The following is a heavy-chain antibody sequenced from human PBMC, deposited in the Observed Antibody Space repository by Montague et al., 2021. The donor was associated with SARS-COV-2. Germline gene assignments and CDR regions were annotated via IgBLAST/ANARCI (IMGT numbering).Heavy chain of an antibody. Sequence: SETLSLTCAVYGGSFSGHYWSWIRQPPGKGLEWIGEINNSGSTNYNPSLKSRVTISVDTSKNQFSLKLHSVTAADTAVYYCARGRIEVSMIVVVLTGASYYMDVWGKGTTVTASS. CDR1: GGSFSGHY. CDR2: INNSGST. D-gene: IGHD3-22*01. J-gene: IGHJ6*03. V-gene: IGHV4-34*01. CDR3: ARGRIEVSMIVVVLTGASYYMDV.